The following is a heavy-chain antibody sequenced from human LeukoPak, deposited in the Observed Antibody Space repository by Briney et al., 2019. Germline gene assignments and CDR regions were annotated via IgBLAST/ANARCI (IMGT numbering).Heavy chain of an antibody. CDR2: ISSSGNTT. CDR1: GFTFSSYS. Sequence: PGGSLRLSCAASGFTFSSYSLNWVRQAPGMGLECVSYISSSGNTTYYSDSVRGRFTISRDNAKNSLHLQMNSLRAEDRAVYYRARDGGSSWYFDYWGQGTLATVSS. V-gene: IGHV3-48*04. D-gene: IGHD6-13*01. CDR3: ARDGGSSWYFDY. J-gene: IGHJ4*02.